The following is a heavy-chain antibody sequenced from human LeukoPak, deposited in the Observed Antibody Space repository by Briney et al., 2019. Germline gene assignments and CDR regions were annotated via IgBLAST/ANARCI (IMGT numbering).Heavy chain of an antibody. V-gene: IGHV1-3*01. CDR2: INAGNGNT. CDR1: GYTFTSYA. J-gene: IGHJ3*02. D-gene: IGHD2-21*02. CDR3: ARGRRDCSGDCYVAFDI. Sequence: ASVKVSCKASGYTFTSYAMHWVRQAPGQRLEWMGWINAGNGNTKYSQKFQGRVTITRDTSASTAYMELSSLRSGDTAVYYCARGRRDCSGDCYVAFDIWGQGTMVTVSS.